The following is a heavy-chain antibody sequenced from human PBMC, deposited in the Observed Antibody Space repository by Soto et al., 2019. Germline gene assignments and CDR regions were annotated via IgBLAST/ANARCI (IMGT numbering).Heavy chain of an antibody. V-gene: IGHV1-3*01. CDR1: GYTFTSYA. Sequence: ASVKVSCKASGYTFTSYAMHWVRQAPGQRLEWMGWINAGNGNTKYSQKFQGRVTITRDTSASTAYMELSSLRSEDTAVYYCARGPLVAAIKYNWFDPWGQGTLVTVSS. CDR2: INAGNGNT. J-gene: IGHJ5*02. CDR3: ARGPLVAAIKYNWFDP. D-gene: IGHD5-12*01.